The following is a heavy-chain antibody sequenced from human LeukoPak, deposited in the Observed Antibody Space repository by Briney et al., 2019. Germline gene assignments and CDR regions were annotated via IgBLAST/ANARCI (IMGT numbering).Heavy chain of an antibody. CDR1: GFTFSSYA. J-gene: IGHJ4*02. D-gene: IGHD1/OR15-1a*01. CDR2: ISGSGGST. CDR3: ARGGGQMNWNKIDY. Sequence: PGGSLRLSCVASGFTFSSYAMSWVRQAPGKGLEWVSVISGSGGSTYYADSVKGRFTISRDNAKNSLYLQMNSLRAEDTAVYYCARGGGQMNWNKIDYWGQGTLVTVSS. V-gene: IGHV3-23*01.